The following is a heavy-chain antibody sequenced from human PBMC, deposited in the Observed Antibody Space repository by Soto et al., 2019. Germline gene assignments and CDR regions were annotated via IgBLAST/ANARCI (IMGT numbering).Heavy chain of an antibody. V-gene: IGHV2-5*02. D-gene: IGHD6-6*01. Sequence: QITLKESGTTLVKPTQTLTLTCTFSGFSLSTSGVDVGWIRQPPGKALEWLALIYWDDDKRYKPSLKSRLTITKGNSRNQVVLTMTNMDPLDTATYYCAHRRPYSNSPEYFFDYWGQGTLVTVSS. CDR3: AHRRPYSNSPEYFFDY. CDR2: IYWDDDK. J-gene: IGHJ4*02. CDR1: GFSLSTSGVD.